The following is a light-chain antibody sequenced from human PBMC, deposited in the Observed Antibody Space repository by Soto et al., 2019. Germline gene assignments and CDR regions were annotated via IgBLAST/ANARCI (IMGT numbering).Light chain of an antibody. J-gene: IGKJ1*01. CDR3: LQHNSYPRT. CDR2: AAC. V-gene: IGKV1-17*01. Sequence: DIQMTQSPSSLSASVGDRVTITCRASQAITNDLSWYRQKPGEPPKRLIYAACTSHSGVPSRFSGSGAGTEFTLTISSLQHEEFATYFCLQHNSYPRTFGQGTKVEIK. CDR1: QAITND.